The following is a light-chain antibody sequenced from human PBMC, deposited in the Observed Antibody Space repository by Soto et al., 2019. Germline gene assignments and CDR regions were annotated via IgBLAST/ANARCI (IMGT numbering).Light chain of an antibody. J-gene: IGKJ1*01. CDR2: DAS. V-gene: IGKV1-5*01. CDR3: QQYNSYSRT. CDR1: QSISSW. Sequence: DIQMTQSPSTLSASVGDRVTITCRASQSISSWLAGYQQKPGKAPNLLIYDASSLESGVPSRFSGSGSGTEFTLTISSLQPDDFATYYCQQYNSYSRTFGQGTKVEI.